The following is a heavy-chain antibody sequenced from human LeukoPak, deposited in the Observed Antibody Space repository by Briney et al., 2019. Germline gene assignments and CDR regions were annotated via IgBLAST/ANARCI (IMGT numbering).Heavy chain of an antibody. J-gene: IGHJ4*02. V-gene: IGHV1-18*01. CDR2: ISAYNGNT. CDR1: GYTFTSYG. D-gene: IGHD4-17*01. Sequence: GASVKVSCKASGYTFTSYGISWVRQAPGQGLEWMGWISAYNGNTNYAQKLQGRVTMTTDTSTSTAYMELRSLRSDDTAVYYCARDRGMTPVTPSHYWGQGTLVTVSS. CDR3: ARDRGMTPVTPSHY.